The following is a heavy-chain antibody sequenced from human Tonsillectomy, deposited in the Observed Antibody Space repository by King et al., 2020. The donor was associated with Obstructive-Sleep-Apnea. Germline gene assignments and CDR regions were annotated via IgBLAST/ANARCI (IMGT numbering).Heavy chain of an antibody. D-gene: IGHD6-13*01. Sequence: VQLVESGGGVVQPGRSLRLSCAAAGFTFSSYGMHWVRQAPGKGLEWVGVISYDGRYKSDADAVKGRITISRDNSKNTLYLQMNSLRAEDTAVYYCAKLIRGSSWHGMDVWGQGTTVTVSS. CDR1: GFTFSSYG. J-gene: IGHJ6*02. V-gene: IGHV3-30*18. CDR2: ISYDGRYK. CDR3: AKLIRGSSWHGMDV.